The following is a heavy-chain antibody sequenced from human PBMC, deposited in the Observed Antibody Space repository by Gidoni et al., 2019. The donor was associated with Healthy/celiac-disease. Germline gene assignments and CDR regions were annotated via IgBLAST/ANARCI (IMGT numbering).Heavy chain of an antibody. J-gene: IGHJ6*02. D-gene: IGHD1-7*01. CDR3: ARGWNYADGMDV. CDR2: MNPNIGTT. CDR1: GYTFTSYA. Sequence: QVQLVQSGAEVKKPGASVKVSCKPCGYTFTSYALNWVRKSTGQVLEWMGWMNPNIGTTGYAQKFQGRVTMTRNTSISTAYMELSSLRSEDTAVYYCARGWNYADGMDVWGQGTTVTVSS. V-gene: IGHV1-8*01.